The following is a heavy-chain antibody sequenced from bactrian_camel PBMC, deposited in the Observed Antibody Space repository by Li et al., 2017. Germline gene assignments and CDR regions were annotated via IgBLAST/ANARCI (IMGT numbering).Heavy chain of an antibody. J-gene: IGHJ4*01. Sequence: HVQLVESGGGLVQPGGSLRLSCAASGFTDMVHCVAWFRQAPGKEREGVAAIWTGGGTTYYADSVKGRFTISQDNSKNTLYLQMNSLKPEDTGMYYCAADIAPKDGGVWYGDYTNWGQGIQVTVS. CDR2: IWTGGGTT. D-gene: IGHD3*01. CDR1: GFTDMVHC. V-gene: IGHV3S1*01. CDR3: AADIAPKDGGVWYGDYTN.